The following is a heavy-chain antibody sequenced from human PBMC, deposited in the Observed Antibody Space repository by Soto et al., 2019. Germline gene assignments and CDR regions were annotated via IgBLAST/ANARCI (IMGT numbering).Heavy chain of an antibody. CDR1: GHTFTSYD. CDR2: INPNSGNI. V-gene: IGHV1-8*01. CDR3: ARGRASGSYYLLDY. J-gene: IGHJ4*02. D-gene: IGHD3-10*01. Sequence: GAPLKLSCKASGHTFTSYDINWVRQATGHGLEWMGWINPNSGNIGYAQKFQGRVTMTRDTAIRTAYMEVSRLRSDDTAVYYCARGRASGSYYLLDYWGQGTLVTVSS.